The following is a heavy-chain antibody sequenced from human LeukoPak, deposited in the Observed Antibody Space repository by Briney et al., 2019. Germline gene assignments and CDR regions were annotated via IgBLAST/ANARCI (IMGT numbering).Heavy chain of an antibody. J-gene: IGHJ4*02. Sequence: ASVKVSCKASGYIFTSYGISWVRQAPGQGLEWMGWISAYNGNTNYAQKLQGRVTMTTDTSTSTAYMELRSLRSDDTAVYYCARDPHYYGSGSYYNALDYWGQGTLVTVSS. D-gene: IGHD3-10*01. V-gene: IGHV1-18*01. CDR3: ARDPHYYGSGSYYNALDY. CDR2: ISAYNGNT. CDR1: GYIFTSYG.